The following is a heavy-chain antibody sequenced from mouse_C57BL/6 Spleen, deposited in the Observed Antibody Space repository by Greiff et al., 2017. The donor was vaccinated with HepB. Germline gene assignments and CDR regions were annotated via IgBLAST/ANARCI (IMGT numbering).Heavy chain of an antibody. Sequence: VQLQQSGTELVKPGASVKLSCKASGYTFTSYWMHWVKQRPGQGLEWIGNINPSNGGTNYNEKFKSKATLTVDKSSSTAYMQLSSLTSEDSAVYYCARGQALTDYFDYWGQGTTLTVSS. J-gene: IGHJ2*01. CDR1: GYTFTSYW. CDR3: ARGQALTDYFDY. V-gene: IGHV1-53*01. D-gene: IGHD2-13*01. CDR2: INPSNGGT.